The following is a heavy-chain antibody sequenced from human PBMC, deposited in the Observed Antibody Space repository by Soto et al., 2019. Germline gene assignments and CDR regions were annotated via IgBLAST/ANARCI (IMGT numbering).Heavy chain of an antibody. CDR2: ISSSSSYT. J-gene: IGHJ6*02. Sequence: QVQLVESGGGLVKPGGSLRLYCAASGVTFSDYYMSWIRQAPGKGLEWVSYISSSSSYTNYADSVKGRFTISRDNAKNSLYLQMNSLRAEDTAVYYCARDFSSRTGYYYYGMDVWGQGTTVTVSS. V-gene: IGHV3-11*06. D-gene: IGHD6-6*01. CDR3: ARDFSSRTGYYYYGMDV. CDR1: GVTFSDYY.